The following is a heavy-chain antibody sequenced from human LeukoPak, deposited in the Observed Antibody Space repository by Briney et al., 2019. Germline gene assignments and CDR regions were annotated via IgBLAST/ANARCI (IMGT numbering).Heavy chain of an antibody. CDR2: IIPIFGTA. D-gene: IGHD2-15*01. CDR1: GGTFISYA. Sequence: ASVKVSCKASGGTFISYAISWVRQAPGQGLEWMGGIIPIFGTANYAQKFQGRVTITADESTSTAYMELSSLRSEDTAVYYCARDVCSGGSCYAWGFDPWGQGTLVTVSS. J-gene: IGHJ5*02. V-gene: IGHV1-69*13. CDR3: ARDVCSGGSCYAWGFDP.